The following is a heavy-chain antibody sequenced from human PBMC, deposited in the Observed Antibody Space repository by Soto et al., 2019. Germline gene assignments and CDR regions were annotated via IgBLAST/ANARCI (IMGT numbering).Heavy chain of an antibody. CDR3: GRRIEYSNSFDY. CDR2: IDHSGSA. D-gene: IGHD6-6*01. J-gene: IGHJ4*02. V-gene: IGHV4-34*01. Sequence: SETMSLTCAVYGGSFSGNHWNWIRQPPGKGLEWIGEIDHSGSARYNPSLRRRVTISVDTSKSQFSLNLKSVTAADTAVYYCGRRIEYSNSFDYWGQGTQVTVSS. CDR1: GGSFSGNH.